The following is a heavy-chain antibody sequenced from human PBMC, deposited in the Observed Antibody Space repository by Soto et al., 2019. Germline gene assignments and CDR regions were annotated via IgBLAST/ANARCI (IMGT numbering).Heavy chain of an antibody. CDR1: GSSFTSYW. D-gene: IGHD2-15*01. V-gene: IGHV5-10-1*01. J-gene: IGHJ4*02. CDR3: ARGSAASPPTDY. CDR2: IDPSDSYT. Sequence: GESLEISCKGSGSSFTSYWISWVRQMPGKGLEWMGRIDPSDSYTNYSPSFQGHVTISADKSISTAYLQWSSLKASDTAMYYCARGSAASPPTDYWGQGTLVTVSS.